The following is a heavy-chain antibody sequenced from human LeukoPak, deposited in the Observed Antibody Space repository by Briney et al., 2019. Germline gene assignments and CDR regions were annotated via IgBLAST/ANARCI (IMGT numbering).Heavy chain of an antibody. D-gene: IGHD6-25*01. CDR1: GYTFTSYD. CDR2: MNPNSGNT. J-gene: IGHJ6*03. V-gene: IGHV1-8*01. CDR3: ARGRRLKRYYYYMDV. Sequence: ASVKVSCKASGYTFTSYDINWVRQATGQGLEWMGWMNPNSGNTGYAQKFQGRVTMTRNTSISTAYMELSSLRSEDTAVYYCARGRRLKRYYYYMDVWGKGTTVTVSS.